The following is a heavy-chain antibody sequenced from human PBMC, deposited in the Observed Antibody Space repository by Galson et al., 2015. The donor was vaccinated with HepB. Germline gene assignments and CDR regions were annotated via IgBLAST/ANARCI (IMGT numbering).Heavy chain of an antibody. D-gene: IGHD2-21*01. V-gene: IGHV4-34*01. J-gene: IGHJ4*02. CDR2: INHSGST. CDR3: ARGGGGEHDY. CDR1: GGSFSGYY. Sequence: ETLSLTCAVYGGSFSGYYWSWIRQPPGKGLEWIGEINHSGSTNYNPSLKSRVTISVDTSKNQFSLKLSSVTAADTAVYYCARGGGGEHDYWGQGTLVTVSS.